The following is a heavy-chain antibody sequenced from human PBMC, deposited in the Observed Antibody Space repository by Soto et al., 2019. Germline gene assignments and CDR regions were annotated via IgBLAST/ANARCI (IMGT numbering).Heavy chain of an antibody. CDR2: IYASGTI. CDR3: ARESRSELGTVEY. CDR1: GASISNYF. Sequence: QVRLQESGPGLVKPSETLSLTCTVSGASISNYFWSWIRQPAGKGLECLGRIYASGTITYNPSLRSRVTMSVDTSKNQFSLNLNSVTAADTAVYYCARESRSELGTVEYWGQGTLVTVSS. V-gene: IGHV4-4*07. J-gene: IGHJ4*02. D-gene: IGHD1-1*01.